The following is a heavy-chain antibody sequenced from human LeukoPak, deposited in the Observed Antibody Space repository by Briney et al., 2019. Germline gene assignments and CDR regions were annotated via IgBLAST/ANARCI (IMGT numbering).Heavy chain of an antibody. CDR1: GYTFTGYY. V-gene: IGHV1-2*02. Sequence: ASVKVSCKASGYTFTGYYMHWVRQAHGQGLEWMGWINPNSGGTNYAQKFQGRVTMTRHTSISTAYMELSRLRSDDTAVYYCARSRCGGNCYSGYFDYWGQGNLVTASS. J-gene: IGHJ4*02. CDR2: INPNSGGT. D-gene: IGHD2-21*02. CDR3: ARSRCGGNCYSGYFDY.